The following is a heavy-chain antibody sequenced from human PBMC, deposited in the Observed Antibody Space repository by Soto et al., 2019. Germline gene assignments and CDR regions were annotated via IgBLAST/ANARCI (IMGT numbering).Heavy chain of an antibody. D-gene: IGHD3-22*01. J-gene: IGHJ4*02. V-gene: IGHV1-69*01. CDR1: GGTFSSYA. Sequence: QVQLVQSGAEVKKPGSSVKVSCKASGGTFSSYAISWVRQAPGQGLEWMGGIIPIFGTANYAQKFQGRVTITADESTSTAYMELSSLRSEDTAVYYCARGRHYYDSSGYSFDYFDYWGQGTLVTVSS. CDR2: IIPIFGTA. CDR3: ARGRHYYDSSGYSFDYFDY.